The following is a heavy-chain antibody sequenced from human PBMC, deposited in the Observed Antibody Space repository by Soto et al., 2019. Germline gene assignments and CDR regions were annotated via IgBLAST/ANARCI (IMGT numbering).Heavy chain of an antibody. J-gene: IGHJ3*02. CDR3: ARQREACSSTSCYYPFDI. CDR2: IYPGNSDT. Sequence: LKISCKGSGYSFTNYWIGWVRQMPGKGLEWMGIIYPGNSDTRYSPSFQGQVTISADKSISTTHLQWSSLKASDTAMYYCARQREACSSTSCYYPFDIWGQGTMVTVSS. CDR1: GYSFTNYW. V-gene: IGHV5-51*01. D-gene: IGHD2-2*01.